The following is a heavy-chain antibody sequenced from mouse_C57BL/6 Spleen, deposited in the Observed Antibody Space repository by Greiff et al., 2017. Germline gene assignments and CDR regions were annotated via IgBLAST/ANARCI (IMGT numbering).Heavy chain of an antibody. D-gene: IGHD4-1*01. CDR1: GYTFTSYW. Sequence: VQLQQPGAELVMPGASVKLSCKASGYTFTSYWMHWVKQRPGQGLEWIGEIDPSDSYTNYNQKFKGKSTLTVDKSSSTAYMQLSSLTSEDSAVYYCARGTGTEAMDYWGQGTSVTVAS. V-gene: IGHV1-69*01. CDR2: IDPSDSYT. J-gene: IGHJ4*01. CDR3: ARGTGTEAMDY.